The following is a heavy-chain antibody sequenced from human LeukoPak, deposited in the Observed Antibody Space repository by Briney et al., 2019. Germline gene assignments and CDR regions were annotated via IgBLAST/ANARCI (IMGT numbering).Heavy chain of an antibody. V-gene: IGHV1-46*01. CDR3: ARGPRPLYYFDY. J-gene: IGHJ4*02. Sequence: GASVKVSCKASGYTFTSYDINWVRQAPGQGLEWMGIINPSGGSTSYAQKFQGRVTMTRDMSTSTVYMELSSLRSEDTAVYYCARGPRPLYYFDYWGQGTLVTVSS. CDR1: GYTFTSYD. CDR2: INPSGGST.